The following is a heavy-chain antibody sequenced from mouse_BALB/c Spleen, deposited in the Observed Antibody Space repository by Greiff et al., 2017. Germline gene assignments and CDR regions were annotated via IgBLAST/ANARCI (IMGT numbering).Heavy chain of an antibody. V-gene: IGHV1-9*01. CDR1: GYTFSSYW. CDR3: ARWKWYFDV. J-gene: IGHJ1*01. Sequence: LVESGAELMKPGASVKISCKATGYTFSSYWIEWVKQRPGHGLEWIGEILPGSGSTNYNEKFKGKATFTADTSSNTAYMQLSSLTSEDSAVYYCARWKWYFDVWGAGTTVTVSA. CDR2: ILPGSGST.